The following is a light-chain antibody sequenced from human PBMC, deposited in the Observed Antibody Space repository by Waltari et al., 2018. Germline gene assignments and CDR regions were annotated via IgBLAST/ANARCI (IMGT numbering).Light chain of an antibody. CDR3: SSYTTSSAPGV. CDR1: ASDVGAYAL. CDR2: EVS. V-gene: IGLV2-14*01. J-gene: IGLJ1*01. Sequence: QSALTQPASVSGSPGQSITISCSGTASDVGAYALVPWYQQHPGKAPHLIIYEVSNRPSGISNRFSASKSGNTASLTISGLQAEDEADYYCSSYTTSSAPGVFGTGTRVTVL.